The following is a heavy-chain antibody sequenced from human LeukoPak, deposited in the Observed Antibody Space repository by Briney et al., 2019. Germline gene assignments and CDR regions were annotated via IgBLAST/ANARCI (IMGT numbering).Heavy chain of an antibody. D-gene: IGHD5-12*01. Sequence: SETLSLTCTVSGGSNSTYYWSWIRQPPGKGLEGIGYIFYSGSTDYNPSLKSRVIISVDTSKNQFSLTLSSVTAADTAVYYCARQGGYEVFDYWGQGALVTVSS. J-gene: IGHJ4*02. CDR1: GGSNSTYY. CDR2: IFYSGST. CDR3: ARQGGYEVFDY. V-gene: IGHV4-59*01.